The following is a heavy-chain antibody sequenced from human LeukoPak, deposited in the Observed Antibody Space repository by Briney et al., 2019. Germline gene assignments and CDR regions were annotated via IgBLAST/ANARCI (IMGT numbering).Heavy chain of an antibody. D-gene: IGHD2-21*02. Sequence: PGGSLRLSCAASGFTFSSYAMSWVRQAPGKGLEWVSAISGSGGSTYYADSVKGRFTISRDNSKNTLYLQMNSLRAEDTAVYYCVKDRAKHIVVVTAAVDYWGQGTLVTVSS. CDR1: GFTFSSYA. V-gene: IGHV3-23*01. J-gene: IGHJ4*02. CDR2: ISGSGGST. CDR3: VKDRAKHIVVVTAAVDY.